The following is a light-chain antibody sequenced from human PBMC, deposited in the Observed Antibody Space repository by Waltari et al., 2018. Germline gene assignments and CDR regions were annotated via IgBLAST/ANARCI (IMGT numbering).Light chain of an antibody. CDR3: QQYYSIPYT. V-gene: IGKV4-1*01. CDR2: WAS. CDR1: RSVLYTSNNKNY. Sequence: EIVMTQSPDSLAVSLGERAAINCKSSRSVLYTSNNKNYLAWYQQKPRQPPKLLINWASSRESGVPDRFSGSGSGTDFTLTISSLQAEDVAVYYCQQYYSIPYTFGPGTKLEIK. J-gene: IGKJ2*01.